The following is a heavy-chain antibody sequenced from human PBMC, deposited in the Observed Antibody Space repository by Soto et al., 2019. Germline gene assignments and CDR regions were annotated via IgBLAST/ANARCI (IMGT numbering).Heavy chain of an antibody. CDR3: ARIGSGYDFFVGDFDY. V-gene: IGHV3-30-3*01. CDR1: GFTFSSYA. CDR2: ISYDGSNK. D-gene: IGHD5-12*01. J-gene: IGHJ4*02. Sequence: GGSLRLSCAASGFTFSSYAMHWVRQAPGKGLEWVAVISYDGSNKYYADSVKGRFTISRDNSKNTLYLQMNSLRAEDTAVYYCARIGSGYDFFVGDFDYWGQGTLVTVSS.